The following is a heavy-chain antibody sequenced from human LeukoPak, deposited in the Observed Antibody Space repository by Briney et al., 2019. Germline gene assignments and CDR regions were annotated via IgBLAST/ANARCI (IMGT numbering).Heavy chain of an antibody. CDR1: GGSISSSSYY. J-gene: IGHJ4*02. CDR2: IYYSGST. V-gene: IGHV4-39*01. D-gene: IGHD4-17*01. Sequence: PSETLSLTCTVSGGSISSSSYYWGWIRQPPGKGLEWIGSIYYSGSTYYNPSLKSRVTISVDTSKNQFSLKLRSVTAADTAVYYCARHRGYGDNYFDYWGQGTLLTVSS. CDR3: ARHRGYGDNYFDY.